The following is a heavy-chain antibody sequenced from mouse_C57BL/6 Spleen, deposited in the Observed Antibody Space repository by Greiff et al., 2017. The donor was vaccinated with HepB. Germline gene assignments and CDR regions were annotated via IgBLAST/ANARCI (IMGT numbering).Heavy chain of an antibody. D-gene: IGHD1-1*01. CDR3: ARRLRGFAY. Sequence: EVQLQQSGPELVKPGASVKISCKASGYTFTDYYMNWVKQSHGKSLEWIGDINPNNGGTSYNQKFKGKATLTVDKSSSTAYMELSSLTSEDSAVYYCARRLRGFAYWGQGTLVTVSA. V-gene: IGHV1-26*01. CDR1: GYTFTDYY. J-gene: IGHJ3*01. CDR2: INPNNGGT.